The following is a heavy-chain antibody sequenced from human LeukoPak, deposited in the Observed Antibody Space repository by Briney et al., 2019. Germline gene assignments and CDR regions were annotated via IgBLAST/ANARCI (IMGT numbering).Heavy chain of an antibody. J-gene: IGHJ6*03. CDR1: GFTFTNYA. V-gene: IGHV3-23*01. D-gene: IGHD3-16*01. CDR3: AKGFMRWGEVYYMDV. CDR2: ISGSGSST. Sequence: GGSLRLSCAASGFTFTNYATSWVRQAPGKGLEWVSTISGSGSSTYYADSVKGRFTISRDNSKNTLFLQMNSLRAEDTAVYYCAKGFMRWGEVYYMDVWGKGTTVTVSS.